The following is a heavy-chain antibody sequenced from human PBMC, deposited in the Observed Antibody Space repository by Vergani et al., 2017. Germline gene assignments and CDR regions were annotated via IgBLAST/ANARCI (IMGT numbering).Heavy chain of an antibody. J-gene: IGHJ6*03. CDR3: ARVNYGAGRNPGDYYYYYMDV. V-gene: IGHV3-72*01. CDR1: GFTFSDHY. D-gene: IGHD3-10*01. Sequence: EVQLVESGGGLVQPGGSLRLSCAASGFTFSDHYMDWVRQAPGKGLEWVGRTRNKANSYTTEYAASVKGRFTISRDDSKNSLYLQMNSLKTEDTAVYYCARVNYGAGRNPGDYYYYYMDVWGKGTTVTVSS. CDR2: TRNKANSYTT.